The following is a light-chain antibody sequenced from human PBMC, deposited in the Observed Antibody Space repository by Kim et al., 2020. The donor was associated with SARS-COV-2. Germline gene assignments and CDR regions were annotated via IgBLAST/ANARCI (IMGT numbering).Light chain of an antibody. Sequence: ASAGDRVTITCRASQPISSYLAWYQQKPGKAPKLLIYVASTLQSGVPSRFSGSGSGTEFTLSISRLQSEDFATYHCQQYYNYPWTFGQGTKVDIK. CDR3: QQYYNYPWT. J-gene: IGKJ1*01. V-gene: IGKV1-8*01. CDR1: QPISSY. CDR2: VAS.